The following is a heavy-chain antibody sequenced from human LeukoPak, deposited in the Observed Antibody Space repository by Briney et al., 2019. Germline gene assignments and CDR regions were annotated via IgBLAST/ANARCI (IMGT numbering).Heavy chain of an antibody. CDR1: GYTFTSYY. J-gene: IGHJ5*02. CDR2: INPSGGST. CDR3: ARGHGDGRRNNWFDP. V-gene: IGHV1-46*01. D-gene: IGHD3-10*01. Sequence: ASVKVSCEASGYTFTSYYMHWVRQAPGQGLEWMGIINPSGGSTSYAQKFQGRVTMTRDTSTSTVYMELSSLRSEDTAVYYCARGHGDGRRNNWFDPWGQGTLVTVSS.